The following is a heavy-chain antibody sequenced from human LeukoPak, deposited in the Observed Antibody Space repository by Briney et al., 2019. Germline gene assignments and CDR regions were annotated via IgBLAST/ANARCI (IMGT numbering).Heavy chain of an antibody. CDR1: GGSFSGYY. D-gene: IGHD3-10*01. CDR3: ARRGFGSDY. CDR2: INHSGST. Sequence: SETLSLTCAVYGGSFSGYYWSWIRQPPGKGQEWIGEINHSGSTNYNPSLKSRVTISVDTSKNQFSLKLSSVTAADTAVYYCARRGFGSDYWGQGTLVTVSS. V-gene: IGHV4-34*01. J-gene: IGHJ4*02.